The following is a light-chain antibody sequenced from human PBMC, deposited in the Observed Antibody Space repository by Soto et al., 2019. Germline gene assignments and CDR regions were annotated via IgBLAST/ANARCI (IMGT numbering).Light chain of an antibody. V-gene: IGKV3D-15*01. CDR3: QQHFNGPIT. CDR2: GAS. CDR1: QSVSSN. J-gene: IGKJ5*01. Sequence: MTQSPSTLSASVGDRVTITCRASQSVSSNLAWYQQKPGQAPRLLIYGASTRATGIPERFSGSGSGTDFTLTISSLEPEDFAVYYCQQHFNGPITFGQGTRLEN.